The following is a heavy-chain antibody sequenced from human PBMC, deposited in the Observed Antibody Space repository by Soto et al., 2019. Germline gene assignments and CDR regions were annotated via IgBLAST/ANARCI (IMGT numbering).Heavy chain of an antibody. CDR2: IYDSGST. J-gene: IGHJ4*02. CDR3: ARDLSSGYDSYYFDY. V-gene: IGHV4-30-2*01. Sequence: SETLSLTCAVSGDSISRGGYSWTWIRQPPGKALEWIGNIYDSGSTSYNPSLKSRVTISVDRSKNQFSLKLTSVTAADTAVYFCARDLSSGYDSYYFDYWGQGTLVTVSS. D-gene: IGHD3-22*01. CDR1: GDSISRGGYS.